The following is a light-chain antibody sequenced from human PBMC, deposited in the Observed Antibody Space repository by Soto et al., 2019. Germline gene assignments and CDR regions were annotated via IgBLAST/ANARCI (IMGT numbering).Light chain of an antibody. Sequence: DIQMTQSPSTLSASVGDRVTITCRSTENINNWLAWYQQKPGNAPKVLIYDASYLESGVPSRFSGSGSGTEFTLTISSLQPDDFATYDCQQLNGVFGPGTKVDFK. J-gene: IGKJ3*01. CDR1: ENINNW. CDR3: QQLNGV. V-gene: IGKV1-5*01. CDR2: DAS.